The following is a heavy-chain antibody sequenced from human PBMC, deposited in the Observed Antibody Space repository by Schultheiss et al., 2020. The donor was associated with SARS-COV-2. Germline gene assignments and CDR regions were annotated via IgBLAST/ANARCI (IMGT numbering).Heavy chain of an antibody. V-gene: IGHV3-23*01. CDR1: GFTFSSYA. CDR2: ISGSGGST. J-gene: IGHJ6*02. D-gene: IGHD5-18*01. Sequence: GGSLRLSCAASGFTFSSYAMSWVRQAPGKGLEWVSAISGSGGSTYYADSVKGRFTISRDNSKNTLYLQMNSLRAEDTAVYYCAKARDSYGPRMGLYYYGMDVWGQGTTVTSP. CDR3: AKARDSYGPRMGLYYYGMDV.